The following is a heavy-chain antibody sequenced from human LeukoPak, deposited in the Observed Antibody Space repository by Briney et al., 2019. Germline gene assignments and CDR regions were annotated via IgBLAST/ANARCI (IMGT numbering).Heavy chain of an antibody. V-gene: IGHV3-23*01. J-gene: IGHJ4*02. D-gene: IGHD7-27*01. CDR3: AKVQGNWGYPYYLDY. CDR1: GFTFSYYA. Sequence: QPGGSLRLSRAASGFTFSYYAMTWVRQAPGKWLEWVSAISGSGGSAYYADSVKGRFTISSDNSKNTLYLQMNSLRAEDTAVYYCAKVQGNWGYPYYLDYWGQGTLVTVSS. CDR2: ISGSGGSA.